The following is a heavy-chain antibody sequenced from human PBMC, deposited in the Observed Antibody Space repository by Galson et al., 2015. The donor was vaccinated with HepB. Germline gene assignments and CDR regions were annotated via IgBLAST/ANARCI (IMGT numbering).Heavy chain of an antibody. CDR3: ARVLSQSIAAAGAFDY. CDR1: GFTFSSYA. D-gene: IGHD6-13*01. CDR2: ISYDGSNK. V-gene: IGHV3-30-3*01. Sequence: SLRLSCAASGFTFSSYAMHWVRQAPGKGLEWVAVISYDGSNKYYADSVKGRFTISRDNSKNTLYLQMNSLRAEDTAVYYCARVLSQSIAAAGAFDYWGQGTLVTVSS. J-gene: IGHJ4*02.